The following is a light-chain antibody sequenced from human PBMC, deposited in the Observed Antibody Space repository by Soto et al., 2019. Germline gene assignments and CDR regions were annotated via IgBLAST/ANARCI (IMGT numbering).Light chain of an antibody. V-gene: IGLV3-21*04. CDR3: QVWDSSSDHHV. CDR1: NIGSKS. Sequence: SYELTQPPSVSVAPGKTARITCGGNNIGSKSVHWYQQKPGQAPVLVIYYDSDRPSGIPERFSGSNSGNTATLTISRVEAGDEADYYCQVWDSSSDHHVFGNGTKVTVL. J-gene: IGLJ1*01. CDR2: YDS.